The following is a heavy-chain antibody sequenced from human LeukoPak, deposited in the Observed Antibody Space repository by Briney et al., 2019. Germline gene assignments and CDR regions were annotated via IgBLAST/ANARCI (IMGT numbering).Heavy chain of an antibody. Sequence: GASVKVSCKASGGTFSSYAISWVRQAPGQGLEWMGGIIPIFGTANYAQKFQGRVTITTDESTSTAYMELSSLRSEDTAVYYCARNDIVVVPAATYYYYYMDVWGKGTTVTVSS. D-gene: IGHD2-2*01. CDR2: IIPIFGTA. CDR1: GGTFSSYA. CDR3: ARNDIVVVPAATYYYYYMDV. J-gene: IGHJ6*03. V-gene: IGHV1-69*05.